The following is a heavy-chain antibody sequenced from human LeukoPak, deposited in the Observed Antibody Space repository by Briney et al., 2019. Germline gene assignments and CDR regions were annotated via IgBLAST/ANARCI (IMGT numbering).Heavy chain of an antibody. J-gene: IGHJ5*02. D-gene: IGHD3-3*01. CDR3: ARDKVEIFGVVAPGWFDP. V-gene: IGHV6-1*01. CDR2: TYYRSKWYN. Sequence: SQTLSLTCAISGDSVSSNSAAWNWIRQSPPRGLEWLGRTYYRSKWYNDYAVSVKSRITINPDTSKNQFSLQLNSVTPEDTAVYYCARDKVEIFGVVAPGWFDPWGQGTLVTVSS. CDR1: GDSVSSNSAA.